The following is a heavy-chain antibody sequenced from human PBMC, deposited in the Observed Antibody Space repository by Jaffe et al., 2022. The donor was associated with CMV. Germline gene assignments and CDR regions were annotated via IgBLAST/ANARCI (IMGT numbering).Heavy chain of an antibody. Sequence: EVQLLESGGGLTQPGGSLRLSCAASGFTFSSYAMTWVRQAPGKGLEWVSDISGSSGRTNYADSVKGRFTVSRDNSKNTLHLQMSSLRADDTAVYYCAKTVYGGSYHIDYWGQGTLVTVSS. J-gene: IGHJ4*02. CDR3: AKTVYGGSYHIDY. V-gene: IGHV3-23*01. CDR1: GFTFSSYA. CDR2: ISGSSGRT. D-gene: IGHD1-26*01.